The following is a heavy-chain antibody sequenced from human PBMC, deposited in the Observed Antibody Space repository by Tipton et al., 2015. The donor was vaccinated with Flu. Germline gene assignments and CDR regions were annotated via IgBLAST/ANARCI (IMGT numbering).Heavy chain of an antibody. J-gene: IGHJ4*02. CDR1: GGSISSYY. V-gene: IGHV4-4*07. D-gene: IGHD3-10*01. Sequence: TLSLTCTVSGGSISSYYWSWIRQSAGRGLEWIGRIYTTGSVNYNPSLRGRVTIAGDTSRNHFSLQLTSVTAADTAVYFCARSPSYSGSGIYPYYFDDWCQGTLVTVAS. CDR2: IYTTGSV. CDR3: ARSPSYSGSGIYPYYFDD.